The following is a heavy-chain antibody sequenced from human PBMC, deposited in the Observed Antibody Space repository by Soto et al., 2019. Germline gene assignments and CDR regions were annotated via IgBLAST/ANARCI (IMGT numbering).Heavy chain of an antibody. V-gene: IGHV1-2*04. J-gene: IGHJ4*02. CDR3: AMGYYGDSPYYFDY. D-gene: IGHD4-17*01. CDR2: INPNSGGT. Sequence: ASVKVSCKASGYTFTGYYMHWVRQAPGQGLEWMGWINPNSGGTNYAQKFQGWVTMTRDTSISTAYMELSRLRSDDTAVYYCAMGYYGDSPYYFDYWGQGTLVTVSS. CDR1: GYTFTGYY.